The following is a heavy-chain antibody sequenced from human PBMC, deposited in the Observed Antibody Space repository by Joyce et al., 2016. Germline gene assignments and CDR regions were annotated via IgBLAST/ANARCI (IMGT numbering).Heavy chain of an antibody. Sequence: QVQLVQSGSEVKKPGASVKVACKASGYTFIGYYLHWVRQAPGQGLEWMGWINPRSGGTTYAPKFQGRVTMTRDTSFSTAYMELSRLRSDDTAFYYCAVTLVVPTASFDYWGQGTLVTVSS. CDR3: AVTLVVPTASFDY. CDR2: INPRSGGT. D-gene: IGHD4/OR15-4a*01. J-gene: IGHJ4*02. CDR1: GYTFIGYY. V-gene: IGHV1-2*02.